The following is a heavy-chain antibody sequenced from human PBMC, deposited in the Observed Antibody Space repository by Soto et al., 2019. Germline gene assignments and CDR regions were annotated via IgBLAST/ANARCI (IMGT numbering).Heavy chain of an antibody. J-gene: IGHJ4*02. CDR2: IKIKTYGGTT. CDR1: GFTFSNAW. D-gene: IGHD6-19*01. CDR3: TTDPWLGHSFDY. Sequence: GGSLRLSCVASGFTFSNAWMSWVRQAPGKGLEWVGRIKIKTYGGTTDYAAPVRGRFTISRDDSKDTLYLQMNSLKTEDTAVYYCTTDPWLGHSFDYWGQGTLVTVSS. V-gene: IGHV3-15*01.